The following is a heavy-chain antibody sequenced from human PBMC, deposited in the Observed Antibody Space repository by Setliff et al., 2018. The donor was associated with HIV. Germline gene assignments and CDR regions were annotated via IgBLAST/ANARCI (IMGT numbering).Heavy chain of an antibody. CDR1: AGSFSGSY. CDR3: ATTECRGADCPQMYDY. V-gene: IGHV4-34*01. D-gene: IGHD2-21*02. Sequence: PSETLSLTCAVHAGSFSGSYWSWIRQPPGKGLEWIGELNYVGVTNHNPSLKSRVTISVEASKRQWSLKLNSVTAADTAVYFCATTECRGADCPQMYDYWGQGIQVTVSS. CDR2: LNYVGVT. J-gene: IGHJ4*02.